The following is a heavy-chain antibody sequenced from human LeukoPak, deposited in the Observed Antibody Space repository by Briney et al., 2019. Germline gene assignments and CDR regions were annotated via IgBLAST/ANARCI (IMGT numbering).Heavy chain of an antibody. D-gene: IGHD5-24*01. J-gene: IGHJ5*02. CDR3: ARAEEMATANGVYWFDP. CDR1: RGSMSIGDYY. V-gene: IGHV4-30-4*01. Sequence: SETLSLTCSVSRGSMSIGDYYWSWIRQPPGKALEWIGYMYYSGRTYYNPSLRSRVSISLDTSRNQFSLKLRSVTAADTAVYYCARAEEMATANGVYWFDPWGQGTLVTVSS. CDR2: MYYSGRT.